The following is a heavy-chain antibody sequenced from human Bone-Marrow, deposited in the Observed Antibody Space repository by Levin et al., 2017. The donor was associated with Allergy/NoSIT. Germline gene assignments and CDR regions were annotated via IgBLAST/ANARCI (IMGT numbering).Heavy chain of an antibody. Sequence: GGSLRLSCAASGFTFSSYGMHWVRQAPGKGLEWVAVIWYDGSNKYYADSVKGRFTISRDNSKNTLYLQMNSLRAEDTAVYYCARDRGKSILWFGEKKQAFDIWGQGTMVTVSS. D-gene: IGHD3-10*01. CDR2: IWYDGSNK. CDR1: GFTFSSYG. J-gene: IGHJ3*02. V-gene: IGHV3-33*01. CDR3: ARDRGKSILWFGEKKQAFDI.